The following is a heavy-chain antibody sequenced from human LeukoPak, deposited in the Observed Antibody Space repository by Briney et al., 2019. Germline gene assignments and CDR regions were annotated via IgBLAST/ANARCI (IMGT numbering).Heavy chain of an antibody. CDR1: GFTFSSYS. V-gene: IGHV3-48*01. Sequence: GGSLRLSCAASGFTFSSYSMNWVRQAPGKGLDWVSYISNSGSTTYYADSVKGRFTISRDNAKNSLYLQMNSLRVEDTAVYYRARGGTAVARGEYWGQGTLVTVSS. CDR2: ISNSGSTT. CDR3: ARGGTAVARGEY. J-gene: IGHJ4*02. D-gene: IGHD6-19*01.